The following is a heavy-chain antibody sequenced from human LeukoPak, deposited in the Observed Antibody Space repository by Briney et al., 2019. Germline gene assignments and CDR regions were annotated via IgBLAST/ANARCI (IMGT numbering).Heavy chain of an antibody. CDR3: ARDLYDFWGGSTRGKDY. CDR2: INPNSGGT. Sequence: GASVKVSCKASGYTFTGYYMHWVRQAPGQGLEWMGWINPNSGGTNYAQKFQGRVTMTRDTSISTAYMELSRLRSDDTAVYYCARDLYDFWGGSTRGKDYWGQGTLVTVSS. J-gene: IGHJ4*02. V-gene: IGHV1-2*02. CDR1: GYTFTGYY. D-gene: IGHD3-3*01.